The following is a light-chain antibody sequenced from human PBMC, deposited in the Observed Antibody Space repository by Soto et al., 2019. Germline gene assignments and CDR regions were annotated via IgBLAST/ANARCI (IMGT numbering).Light chain of an antibody. CDR3: SAYTHSNTVI. CDR2: EVI. V-gene: IGLV2-14*03. J-gene: IGLJ2*01. Sequence: QSVLTQPAYVSGSPGQSITISCTGTSSDVAAYNFVSWYQQHPGEVPKLMIYEVIKRPSGISDRFSGSKSGNTASLTISGLQAEDEADYYCSAYTHSNTVIFGGGTKLTVL. CDR1: SSDVAAYNF.